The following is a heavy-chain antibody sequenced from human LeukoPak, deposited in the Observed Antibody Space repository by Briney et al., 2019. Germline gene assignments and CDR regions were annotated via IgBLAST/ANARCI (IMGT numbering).Heavy chain of an antibody. V-gene: IGHV4-4*07. D-gene: IGHD6-13*01. J-gene: IGHJ4*02. CDR1: GGSISSYY. Sequence: SETLSLTCTVSGGSISSYYWSWIPQPAGKGLEWIGRIYTSGSTNYNPSLKSRVTMSVDTSKNQFSPKLSSVTAADTAVYYCAREGIAAAEYFDYWGQGTLVTVSS. CDR2: IYTSGST. CDR3: AREGIAAAEYFDY.